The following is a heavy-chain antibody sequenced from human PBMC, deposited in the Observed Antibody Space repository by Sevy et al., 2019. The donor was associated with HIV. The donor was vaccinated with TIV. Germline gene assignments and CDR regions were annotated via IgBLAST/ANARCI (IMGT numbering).Heavy chain of an antibody. Sequence: GGSLRLSCAASGFTFSSYSMDWVRQAPGTGLEWVSSISSSSSYIYYADSVKGRFTISRDNAKNSLYLQMNSLRAEDTAVYYCARALFPAGIAAAGTEGFYWGQGTLVTVSS. CDR3: ARALFPAGIAAAGTEGFY. CDR2: ISSSSSYI. V-gene: IGHV3-21*01. J-gene: IGHJ4*02. D-gene: IGHD6-13*01. CDR1: GFTFSSYS.